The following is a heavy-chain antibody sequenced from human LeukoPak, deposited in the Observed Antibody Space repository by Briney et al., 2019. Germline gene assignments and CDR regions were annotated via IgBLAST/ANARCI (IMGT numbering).Heavy chain of an antibody. CDR1: GFTFSSYG. D-gene: IGHD6-13*01. Sequence: GGSLRLSCAASGFTFSSYGMHWVRQAPGKGLEWVAVIWYDGSNKYYADSVKGRFTISRDNSKNTLYLRMNSLRAEDTAIYYCARVIRAAPGKGYFDYWGQGTLVTVSS. CDR3: ARVIRAAPGKGYFDY. V-gene: IGHV3-33*08. CDR2: IWYDGSNK. J-gene: IGHJ4*02.